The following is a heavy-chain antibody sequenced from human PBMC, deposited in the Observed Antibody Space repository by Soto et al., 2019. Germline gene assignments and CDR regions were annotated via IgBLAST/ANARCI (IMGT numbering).Heavy chain of an antibody. D-gene: IGHD6-19*01. CDR2: ISWNSGTI. CDR3: AKDIQGYYTSGWPPCFDN. V-gene: IGHV3-9*01. J-gene: IGHJ4*02. Sequence: EVQLVESGGGLVQPGRSLRLSCAASGFTFGDYAMHWVRQAPGKGLEWVSGISWNSGTIDYADSVKGRFTISRDSAKNSLYLQMNILRAEDTAFYYCAKDIQGYYTSGWPPCFDNWGQGTLVTVSS. CDR1: GFTFGDYA.